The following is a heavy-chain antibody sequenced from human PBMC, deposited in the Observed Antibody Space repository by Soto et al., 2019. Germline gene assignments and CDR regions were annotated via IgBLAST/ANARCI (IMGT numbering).Heavy chain of an antibody. CDR3: ASLRTIVTWDS. CDR2: IKHDGGDV. J-gene: IGHJ5*01. CDR1: GFTFSSSW. Sequence: EVQLVESGGGLVQPGGSLRLSCAASGFTFSSSWMTWVRQAPGKGLEWVANIKHDGGDVHYVGSVKGRFTISRDNAKNSLFLQMNSLRTEDTAVYYCASLRTIVTWDSWGQGTLVTVSS. V-gene: IGHV3-7*01. D-gene: IGHD4-17*01.